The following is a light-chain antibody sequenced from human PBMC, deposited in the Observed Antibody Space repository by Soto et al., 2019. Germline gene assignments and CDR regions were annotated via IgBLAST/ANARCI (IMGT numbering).Light chain of an antibody. V-gene: IGKV3-20*01. CDR2: GAS. CDR3: QQYGSSLGVT. CDR1: QSVSSSY. Sequence: EIVLTQSPGTLSLSPGERATLSCRASQSVSSSYLAWYQQKPGQAPRLLIYGASSSATGIPDWFSGSGSGTDFILTISRREPEDVAVYYCQQYGSSLGVTFGGGTKVEIK. J-gene: IGKJ4*01.